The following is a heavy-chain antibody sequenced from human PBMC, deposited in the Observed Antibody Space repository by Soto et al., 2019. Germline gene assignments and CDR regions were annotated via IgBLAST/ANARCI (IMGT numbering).Heavy chain of an antibody. J-gene: IGHJ6*02. D-gene: IGHD4-4*01. V-gene: IGHV1-69*08. CDR3: ARDTTTFPYYYGMDV. CDR1: RGTFSKYN. Sequence: QDQLVQSGAAVKKPGSSVKVSCETSRGTFSKYNINWVRQAPGQGLEWMGRIIPLLAMTNYAQKFQGRVTIAADRFTSTVYMELTSLRSEDTAVYYCARDTTTFPYYYGMDVWGQGTTVTVSS. CDR2: IIPLLAMT.